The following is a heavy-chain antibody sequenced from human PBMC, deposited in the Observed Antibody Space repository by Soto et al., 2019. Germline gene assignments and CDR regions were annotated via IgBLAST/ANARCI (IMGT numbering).Heavy chain of an antibody. V-gene: IGHV4-39*07. CDR2: IYYSGST. D-gene: IGHD3-22*01. J-gene: IGHJ3*02. CDR1: GGSISSSSYY. Sequence: SETLSLTCTVSGGSISSSSYYWGWIRQPPGKGLEWIGSIYYSGSTYYNPSLKSRVTISVDTSKNQFSLKLSSVTAADTAVYYCARRLIVVDHDAFDIWGQGTMVTVSS. CDR3: ARRLIVVDHDAFDI.